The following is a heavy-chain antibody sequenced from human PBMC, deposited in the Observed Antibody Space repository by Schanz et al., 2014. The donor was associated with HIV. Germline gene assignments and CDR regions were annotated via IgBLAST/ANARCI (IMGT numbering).Heavy chain of an antibody. V-gene: IGHV3-23*01. J-gene: IGHJ4*02. CDR1: GFSFSSYA. D-gene: IGHD2-15*01. Sequence: EVQLLESGGGLLQPGGSLRLSCAASGFSFSSYAMSWVRQAPGKGLEWVSVISDSGGSTYYADSVKGRFTISRDNSKNTLYLQVNSLRADDTAFHYCARDHLPFCYGGSCFFDFWGQGTLVTVSS. CDR2: ISDSGGST. CDR3: ARDHLPFCYGGSCFFDF.